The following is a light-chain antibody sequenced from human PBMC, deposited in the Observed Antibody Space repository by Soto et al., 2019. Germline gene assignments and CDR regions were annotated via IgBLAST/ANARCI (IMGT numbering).Light chain of an antibody. Sequence: DIVMTQSPLSLPVTPGEPAAISCRSSQSLLHKNGYNYLDWYLQKPGQSPQLLIFLGSNRASGVPDRFGGSGSGTEFTLKITGVEAEDVGVYYCMQGLQTPQTFGQGTKVEI. V-gene: IGKV2-28*01. CDR2: LGS. CDR1: QSLLHKNGYNY. J-gene: IGKJ1*01. CDR3: MQGLQTPQT.